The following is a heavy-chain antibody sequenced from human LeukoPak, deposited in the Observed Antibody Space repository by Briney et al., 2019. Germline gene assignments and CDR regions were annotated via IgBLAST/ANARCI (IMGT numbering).Heavy chain of an antibody. D-gene: IGHD2-15*01. CDR2: ISAYNGNT. CDR1: GYTFTSYG. V-gene: IGHV1-18*01. Sequence: GASVKVSCKASGYTFTSYGISWVRQAPGQGLEWMGWISAYNGNTNYAQKLQGRVTMTTDTSTSTAYMELRSLRSDDTAVYYCAASDCSGGSCYAHDYWGQGTLVTVSS. CDR3: AASDCSGGSCYAHDY. J-gene: IGHJ4*02.